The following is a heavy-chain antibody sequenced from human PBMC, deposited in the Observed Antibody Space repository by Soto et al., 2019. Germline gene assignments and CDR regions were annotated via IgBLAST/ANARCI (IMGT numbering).Heavy chain of an antibody. J-gene: IGHJ3*02. D-gene: IGHD3-3*01. Sequence: GGSLRLSCAASGFTFSSYSMNWVRQAPGKGLEWVSSISSSSSYIYYADSVKGRFTISRDNAKNSLYLQMNSLRAEDTAVYYCARDARFLEWLSDAFDIWGQGTMVTVSS. CDR1: GFTFSSYS. CDR3: ARDARFLEWLSDAFDI. CDR2: ISSSSSYI. V-gene: IGHV3-21*01.